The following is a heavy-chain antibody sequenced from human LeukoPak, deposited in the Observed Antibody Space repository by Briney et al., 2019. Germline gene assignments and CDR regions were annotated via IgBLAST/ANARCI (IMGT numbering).Heavy chain of an antibody. CDR2: INHSGST. Sequence: SETLSLTCAVYGVSFSGYYWSWIRQPPGKGLEWIGEINHSGSTNYNPSLKSRVTISVDTSKNQFSLKLSSVTAADTAVYYCARGRDSSLNWFDPWGQGTLVTVSS. V-gene: IGHV4-34*01. CDR3: ARGRDSSLNWFDP. D-gene: IGHD6-13*01. J-gene: IGHJ5*02. CDR1: GVSFSGYY.